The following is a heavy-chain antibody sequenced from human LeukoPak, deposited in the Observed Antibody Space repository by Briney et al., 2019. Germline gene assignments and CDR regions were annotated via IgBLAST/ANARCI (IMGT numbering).Heavy chain of an antibody. CDR1: GGSISSYY. Sequence: SETLSLTCTVSGGSISSYYWSWIRQPPGKGLEWIGYIYYSGSTNYNPSLKSRVTISVDTSKNQFSLRLSSVTAADTAMYYCTRGGYCSGGSCYGFAWYWFDPWGQGTLVTVSS. CDR2: IYYSGST. J-gene: IGHJ5*02. CDR3: TRGGYCSGGSCYGFAWYWFDP. V-gene: IGHV4-59*01. D-gene: IGHD2-15*01.